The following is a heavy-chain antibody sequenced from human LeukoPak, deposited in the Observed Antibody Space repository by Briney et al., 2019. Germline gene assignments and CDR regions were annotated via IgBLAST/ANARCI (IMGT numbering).Heavy chain of an antibody. V-gene: IGHV4-59*01. Sequence: PSETLSLTCTVSGGSISSYYWSWIRQPPGKGLEWIGYIYYSGSTNYNPSLKSRVTISVDTSKNQFSLKLSSVTAADTAVYYCAVGRGYYYYMDVWAKGPRSPSP. CDR2: IYYSGST. CDR1: GGSISSYY. CDR3: AVGRGYYYYMDV. D-gene: IGHD1-26*01. J-gene: IGHJ6*03.